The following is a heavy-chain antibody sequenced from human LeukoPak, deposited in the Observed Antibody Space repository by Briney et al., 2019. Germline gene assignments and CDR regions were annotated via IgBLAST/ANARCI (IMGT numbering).Heavy chain of an antibody. J-gene: IGHJ3*02. CDR3: ARGTPNYYDSSGYYDAFDT. CDR1: GFTVSSNY. Sequence: GGSLRLSCAASGFTVSSNYMSWVRQAPGKGLEWVSVIYSGGSTYYADSVKGRFTISRDNSKNTLYLQMNSLRAEDTAVYYCARGTPNYYDSSGYYDAFDTWGQGTMVTVSS. V-gene: IGHV3-66*01. CDR2: IYSGGST. D-gene: IGHD3-22*01.